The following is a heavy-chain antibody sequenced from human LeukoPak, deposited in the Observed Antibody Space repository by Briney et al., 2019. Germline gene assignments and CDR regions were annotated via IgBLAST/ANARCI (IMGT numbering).Heavy chain of an antibody. V-gene: IGHV4-59*08. CDR3: ARHERNRGYYDY. D-gene: IGHD3-22*01. Sequence: PSQTLSLTCTVSGGSISSHYWSWIRQPPGKGLEWIGSIYHSGSTYYNPSLKSRVSISVDTSKNQFSLQLSSVTAADTAVYYCARHERNRGYYDYWGQGTPVTVSS. CDR2: IYHSGST. J-gene: IGHJ4*02. CDR1: GGSISSHY.